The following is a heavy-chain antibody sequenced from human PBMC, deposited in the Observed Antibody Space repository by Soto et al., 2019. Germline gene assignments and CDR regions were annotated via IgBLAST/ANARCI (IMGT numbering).Heavy chain of an antibody. CDR3: AKDSWYVEL. D-gene: IGHD6-13*01. CDR1: GFIFTNFW. Sequence: GGSLRLSCEASGFIFTNFWMHWVRQVPGKGLVWVSRIDTSGSSTSYADSVKGRFTISRDNAKNTVSLQMNSLRAEDTGVYYCAKDSWYVELWSQGSLVIVSA. J-gene: IGHJ4*02. CDR2: IDTSGSST. V-gene: IGHV3-74*01.